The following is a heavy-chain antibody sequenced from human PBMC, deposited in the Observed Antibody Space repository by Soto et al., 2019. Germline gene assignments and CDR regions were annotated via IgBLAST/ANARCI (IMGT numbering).Heavy chain of an antibody. CDR1: GGSFSGHS. CDR3: STRAYDTNGYYRFDP. J-gene: IGHJ5*01. CDR2: VNHSGRV. D-gene: IGHD3-22*01. Sequence: PSETLSLTCAVYGGSFSGHSWTWIRQSPGKGLEWIGDVNHSGRVNYSPSLKSRVTISLDTSKNQFSLTLSVVTAADTAMYYCSTRAYDTNGYYRFDPWGQGTLVTAPQ. V-gene: IGHV4-34*01.